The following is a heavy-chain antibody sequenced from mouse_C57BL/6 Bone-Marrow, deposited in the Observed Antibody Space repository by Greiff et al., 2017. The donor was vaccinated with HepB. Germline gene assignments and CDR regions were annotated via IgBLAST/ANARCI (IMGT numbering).Heavy chain of an antibody. J-gene: IGHJ1*03. CDR3: ARPHYYGSSYWYFDV. V-gene: IGHV2-6*03. CDR1: GFSLTSYG. Sequence: QVQLKESGPGLVAPSQSLSITCTVSGFSLTSYGVHWVRQPPGKGLEWLVVIWSDGSTTYNSALKSRLSISKDNSKSQVFLKMNSLQTDDTAMYYCARPHYYGSSYWYFDVWGTGTTVTVSS. D-gene: IGHD1-1*01. CDR2: IWSDGST.